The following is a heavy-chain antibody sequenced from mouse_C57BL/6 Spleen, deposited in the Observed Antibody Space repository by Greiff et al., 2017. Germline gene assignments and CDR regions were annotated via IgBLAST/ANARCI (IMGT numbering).Heavy chain of an antibody. Sequence: QVQLQQPGAELVRPGTSVKLSCKASGYTFTSYWMHWVKQRPGQGLEWIGVIDPSDSYTNYNQKFKGKATLTVDTSSSTAYMQLSSLTSEDSAVYYCARSGIYYGSSYGYFDYWGQGTTLTVSS. CDR1: GYTFTSYW. CDR3: ARSGIYYGSSYGYFDY. J-gene: IGHJ2*01. V-gene: IGHV1-59*01. CDR2: IDPSDSYT. D-gene: IGHD1-1*01.